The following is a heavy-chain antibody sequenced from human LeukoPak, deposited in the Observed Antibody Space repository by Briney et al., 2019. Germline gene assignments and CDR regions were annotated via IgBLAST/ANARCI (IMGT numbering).Heavy chain of an antibody. V-gene: IGHV3-66*01. J-gene: IGHJ4*02. CDR3: ARAMTLIDY. CDR2: IYSGGST. CDR1: GFTVSSNY. Sequence: PGGSLRLSCAASGFTVSSNYLSWVRQAPGKGLEWVSTIYSGGSTYYADSVTGRFTISRDNSKNTLYLHMNSLRPDDTAVYYCARAMTLIDYWGQGTLVTVSS.